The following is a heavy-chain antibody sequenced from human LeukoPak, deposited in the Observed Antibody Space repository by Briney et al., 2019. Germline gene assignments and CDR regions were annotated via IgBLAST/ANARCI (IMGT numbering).Heavy chain of an antibody. D-gene: IGHD1-26*01. CDR2: ISGSGGST. CDR3: AKTYSTGLDP. CDR1: GFTFSSYA. V-gene: IGHV3-23*01. Sequence: PGESLKLSCAASGFTFSSYAMSWVRQAPGKGLEWVSDISGSGGSTYYADSVKGRFTISRDNSKNTLYLQMNSLRGEDTALYYCAKTYSTGLDPWGQGTLVTVSS. J-gene: IGHJ5*02.